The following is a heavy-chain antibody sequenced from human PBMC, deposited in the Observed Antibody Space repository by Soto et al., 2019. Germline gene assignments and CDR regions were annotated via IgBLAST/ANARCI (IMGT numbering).Heavy chain of an antibody. V-gene: IGHV3-15*07. D-gene: IGHD4-17*01. J-gene: IGHJ4*02. CDR3: TADYGDYVVSVDY. Sequence: EVQLVESGGGLVKPGGSLRLSCAASGFTFSNAWMNWVRQAPGKGLEWVGRIKSKTDGGTTDYAAPVKGRFTISRDDSKNTLYLQMNSLKTEDTAVYYCTADYGDYVVSVDYWGQGTLVTVSS. CDR2: IKSKTDGGTT. CDR1: GFTFSNAW.